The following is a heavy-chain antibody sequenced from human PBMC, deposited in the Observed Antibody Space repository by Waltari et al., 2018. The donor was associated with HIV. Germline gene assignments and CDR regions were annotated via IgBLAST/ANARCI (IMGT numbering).Heavy chain of an antibody. V-gene: IGHV3-23*01. J-gene: IGHJ6*02. Sequence: EVQLLESGGGLVQPGGSLRLSCAASGFTFSSYAMSWVRQAPGKGLEWVSAISGSGVSTYYADSVKGRFTISRDNSKNTLYLQMNSLRAEDTAVYYCAKDPMDIVATINYYGMDVWGQGTTVTVSS. CDR3: AKDPMDIVATINYYGMDV. CDR2: ISGSGVST. D-gene: IGHD5-12*01. CDR1: GFTFSSYA.